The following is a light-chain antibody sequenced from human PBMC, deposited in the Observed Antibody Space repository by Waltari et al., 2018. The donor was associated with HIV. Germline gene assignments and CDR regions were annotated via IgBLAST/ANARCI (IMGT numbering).Light chain of an antibody. CDR1: QPISNC. CDR2: DAS. CDR3: QQYYDNNWT. J-gene: IGKJ1*01. V-gene: IGKV1-8*01. Sequence: STGDRVNITCRSSQPISNCVSWYQQRPGTAPKLLVHDASSLQSGVPSRFRGGGSGTDFTLTITCLQSEDFASYYCQQYYDNNWTFGQGTKVEIK.